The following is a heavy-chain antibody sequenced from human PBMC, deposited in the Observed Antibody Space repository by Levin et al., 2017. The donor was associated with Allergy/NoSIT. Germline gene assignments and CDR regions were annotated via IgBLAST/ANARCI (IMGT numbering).Heavy chain of an antibody. CDR3: ARDLGPQLAYGMDV. CDR2: IYYTGST. D-gene: IGHD3-3*02. CDR1: GGSISTYY. V-gene: IGHV4-59*01. Sequence: SETLSLTCTVSGGSISTYYWTWIRQSPGKGLEWIGYIYYTGSTKYNPSLKSRVTLSVDTSKNRFSLKLTSVTAADTAVYFCARDLGPQLAYGMDVWGQGTTVTVSS. J-gene: IGHJ6*02.